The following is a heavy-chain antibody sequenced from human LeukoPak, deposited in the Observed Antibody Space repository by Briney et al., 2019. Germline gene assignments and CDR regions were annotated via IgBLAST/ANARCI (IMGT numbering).Heavy chain of an antibody. CDR1: GFTFSSYS. D-gene: IGHD4-17*01. CDR3: AKEDYVGGGAFDT. V-gene: IGHV3-21*01. Sequence: GGSLRLSCAASGFTFSSYSMNWVRQAPGKGLEWVSSISSSSSYIYYADSVKGRFTISRDNSKNTLYLQMNSLRAEDTAVYYCAKEDYVGGGAFDTWGQGTMVTVSS. J-gene: IGHJ3*02. CDR2: ISSSSSYI.